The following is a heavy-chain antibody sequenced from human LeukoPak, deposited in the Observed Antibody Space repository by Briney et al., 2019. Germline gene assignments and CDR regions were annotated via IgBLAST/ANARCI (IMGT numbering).Heavy chain of an antibody. CDR3: AKPYSSAPRRSDFDY. CDR2: ISSDGSNK. Sequence: EGSLRLSCAASGFTFSTYGMHWVRQAPGKGLEWVAVISSDGSNKYYADSVKGRFTISRDNSKNTLYLQMNSLRPEDTAVYYCAKPYSSAPRRSDFDYWGQGTLVTVSS. CDR1: GFTFSTYG. D-gene: IGHD6-19*01. J-gene: IGHJ4*02. V-gene: IGHV3-30*18.